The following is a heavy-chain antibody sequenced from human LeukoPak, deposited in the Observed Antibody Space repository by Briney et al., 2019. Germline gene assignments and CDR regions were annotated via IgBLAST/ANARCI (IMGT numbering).Heavy chain of an antibody. V-gene: IGHV5-10-1*01. CDR2: IDPSDSYT. CDR1: GYSFTSYW. D-gene: IGHD6-13*01. J-gene: IGHJ4*02. Sequence: GESLKISCKGSGYSFTSYWISWVRQMPGKGLEWMGRIDPSDSYTNYSPSFQGHVTISADKSISTAYLQWSSLKASDTAMYYCARQVLSSSWYDGNFGYWGREPWSPSPQ. CDR3: ARQVLSSSWYDGNFGY.